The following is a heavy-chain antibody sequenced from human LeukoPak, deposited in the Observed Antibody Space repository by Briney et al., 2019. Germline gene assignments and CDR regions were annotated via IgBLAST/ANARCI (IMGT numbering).Heavy chain of an antibody. Sequence: PSETLSLTCTVSGGSISSGDYYWSWIRQHPGKGLEWIGYIYYSGSTYYNPSLKSRVTISVDTSKNQFSLRLSSVTAADTAVYYCARVVTVKVSDYWGQGTLVTVSS. CDR3: ARVVTVKVSDY. CDR2: IYYSGST. V-gene: IGHV4-31*03. J-gene: IGHJ4*02. CDR1: GGSISSGDYY. D-gene: IGHD3-16*02.